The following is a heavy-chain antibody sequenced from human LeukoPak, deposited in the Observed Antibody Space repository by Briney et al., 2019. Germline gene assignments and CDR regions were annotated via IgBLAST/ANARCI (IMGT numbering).Heavy chain of an antibody. CDR2: IHYSGGT. J-gene: IGHJ5*02. D-gene: IGHD3-10*01. V-gene: IGHV4-59*02. Sequence: SETLSLTCTVSGGSVTSYYWSWIRQPPGKGLEWIGHIHYSGGTNYNPSLKSRVTISVDTSKNQFSLKLTSVTAADTAVYYCARDRHGSGSAHSFDPWGQGTLVTVSS. CDR1: GGSVTSYY. CDR3: ARDRHGSGSAHSFDP.